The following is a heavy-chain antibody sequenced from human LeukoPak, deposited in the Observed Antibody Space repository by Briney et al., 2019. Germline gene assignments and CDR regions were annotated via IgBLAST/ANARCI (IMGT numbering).Heavy chain of an antibody. V-gene: IGHV3-23*01. Sequence: GGSLRLSCAASGFTFSSYAMSWVRQAPGKGLEWVSAISGSGGSTYYADSVKGRFTISRDNSKNTLYLQMNSLRAEDTAVYYCARYSSGRYDAFDIWGQGTMVTVSS. CDR3: ARYSSGRYDAFDI. CDR2: ISGSGGST. J-gene: IGHJ3*02. D-gene: IGHD6-19*01. CDR1: GFTFSSYA.